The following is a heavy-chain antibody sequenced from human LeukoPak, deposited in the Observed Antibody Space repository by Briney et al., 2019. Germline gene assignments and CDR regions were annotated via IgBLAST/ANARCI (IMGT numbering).Heavy chain of an antibody. J-gene: IGHJ5*02. CDR1: GGSISSSSYY. V-gene: IGHV4-39*07. D-gene: IGHD2-2*01. Sequence: SETLSLTCTVSGGSISSSSYYWGWIRQPPGKGLEWIGSIYYSGSTYYNPSLKSRVTISVDTSKNQFSLKLSSVTAADTAVYYCARDLRPVVPAATKNWFDPWGQGTLVTVSS. CDR3: ARDLRPVVPAATKNWFDP. CDR2: IYYSGST.